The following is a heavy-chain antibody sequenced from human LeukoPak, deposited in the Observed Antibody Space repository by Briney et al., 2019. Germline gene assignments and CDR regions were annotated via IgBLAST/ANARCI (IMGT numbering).Heavy chain of an antibody. Sequence: GGSLRLSCAASGFTFSSYGMHWVRQAPGKGLEWVAFIRCDGSNKYYADSVKGRFTISRDNSKNTLYLQMNSLRAEDTAVYYCAKDVVAATRGTTETWGQGTLVTVSS. J-gene: IGHJ5*02. D-gene: IGHD2-15*01. CDR2: IRCDGSNK. V-gene: IGHV3-30*02. CDR3: AKDVVAATRGTTET. CDR1: GFTFSSYG.